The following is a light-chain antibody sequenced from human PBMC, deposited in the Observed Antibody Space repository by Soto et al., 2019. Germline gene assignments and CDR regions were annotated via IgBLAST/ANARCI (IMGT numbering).Light chain of an antibody. CDR3: QQSYSAPYT. CDR2: AAS. Sequence: DIQMTQSPSSLSASVGDRVTISCRASQSISGYLNWFQHKPDKAPKLLIFAASNLQSGVTSRFSGSGSGTDFSLTISSLQPEDFATYYCQQSYSAPYTFGQGTKLEIK. J-gene: IGKJ2*01. CDR1: QSISGY. V-gene: IGKV1-39*01.